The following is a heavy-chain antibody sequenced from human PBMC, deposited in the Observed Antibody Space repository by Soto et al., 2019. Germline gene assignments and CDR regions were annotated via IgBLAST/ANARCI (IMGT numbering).Heavy chain of an antibody. Sequence: PSETLSLTCTVSGGSVSNSNYYWGWIRQSPGKGLDLIGSVYYRGRSYSKSSVESRVTISVDTSKNQFSLNLNSVTASDTAVYYCVSQRTSVLTQAYFDYWGPGALVTVS. CDR3: VSQRTSVLTQAYFDY. CDR1: GGSVSNSNYY. V-gene: IGHV4-39*01. CDR2: VYYRGRS. J-gene: IGHJ4*02. D-gene: IGHD2-8*01.